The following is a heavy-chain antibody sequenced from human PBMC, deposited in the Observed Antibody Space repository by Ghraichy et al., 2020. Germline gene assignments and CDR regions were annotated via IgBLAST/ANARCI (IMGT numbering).Heavy chain of an antibody. D-gene: IGHD3-16*01. V-gene: IGHV3-21*01. CDR3: ARDESLRYFDL. Sequence: GGSLRLSCAASGFTFSSYSMNWVRQAPGKGLEWVSSISSSSSYIYYADSVKGRFTISRDNAKNSLYLQMNSLRAEDTAVYYCARDESLRYFDLWGRGTLVTVSS. CDR2: ISSSSSYI. J-gene: IGHJ2*01. CDR1: GFTFSSYS.